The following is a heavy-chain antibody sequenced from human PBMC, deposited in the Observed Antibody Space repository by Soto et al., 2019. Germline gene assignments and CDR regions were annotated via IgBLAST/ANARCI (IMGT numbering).Heavy chain of an antibody. CDR3: ARDHLILPAHDFFYGSDV. J-gene: IGHJ6*02. CDR1: GFIFSMYS. V-gene: IGHV3-7*03. D-gene: IGHD2-21*02. CDR2: IPQDGVDG. Sequence: GGSLRLSCEVSGFIFSMYSMSWVRQTPGKGLEWVAKIPQDGVDGHYADAVKGRFTISRDNGKNSLYLQMNNLRAEDTAVYYCARDHLILPAHDFFYGSDVWGRGATVTVSS.